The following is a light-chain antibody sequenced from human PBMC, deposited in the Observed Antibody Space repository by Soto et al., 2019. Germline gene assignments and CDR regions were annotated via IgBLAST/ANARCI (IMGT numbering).Light chain of an antibody. CDR1: QSVSSNY. J-gene: IGKJ1*01. CDR2: GAS. V-gene: IGKV3-20*01. Sequence: IVLTQSPGTLSLSPGERATLSCRASQSVSSNYLAWYQQKPGQAPRLPIYGASSGATGIPDRFSGSGSGTDFTLTISRLEPEDFAVYYCQQYGSSPGTFGQGTKVDIK. CDR3: QQYGSSPGT.